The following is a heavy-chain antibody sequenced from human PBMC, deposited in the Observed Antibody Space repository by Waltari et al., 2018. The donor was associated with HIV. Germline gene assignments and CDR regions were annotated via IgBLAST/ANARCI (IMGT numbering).Heavy chain of an antibody. J-gene: IGHJ3*02. CDR2: IYTSGST. CDR3: ARGTYYYDSSGHDAFDI. V-gene: IGHV4-4*07. Sequence: QVQLQELGPGLVKPSETLSLTCTVSGGSISSYYWSWIRQPAGKGLEWIGRIYTSGSTNYNPSLKSRVTMSVDTSKNQFSLKLSSVTAADTAVYYCARGTYYYDSSGHDAFDIWGQGTMVTVAS. D-gene: IGHD3-22*01. CDR1: GGSISSYY.